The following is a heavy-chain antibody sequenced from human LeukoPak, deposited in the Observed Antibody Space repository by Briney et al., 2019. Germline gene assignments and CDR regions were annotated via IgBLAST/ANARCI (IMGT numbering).Heavy chain of an antibody. V-gene: IGHV4-61*01. CDR2: IYYSGST. CDR1: GGSVSSGSYY. CDR3: ARGGALDY. Sequence: SETLSLTCTVSGGSVSSGSYYWSWIRQPPGKGLEWIGYIYYSGSTNYNPSLKSRVTISVDTSKNQFSLKLSSVTAADTAVYYRARGGALDYWGQGTLVTVSS. D-gene: IGHD3-16*01. J-gene: IGHJ4*02.